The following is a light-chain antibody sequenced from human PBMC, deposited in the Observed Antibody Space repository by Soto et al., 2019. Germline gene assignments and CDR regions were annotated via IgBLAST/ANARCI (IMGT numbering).Light chain of an antibody. CDR2: NTN. Sequence: QAVVTQEPSFSVSPGGTVTLTCGLSSGSVSSRYYPSWYQQTPGQPPRTLIYNTNTRSSGVPDRFSGSILGNKAALTITGAQADDDSDYYCMLYMGSDTHVVFGGGTQLTVL. J-gene: IGLJ2*01. CDR1: SGSVSSRYY. CDR3: MLYMGSDTHVV. V-gene: IGLV8-61*01.